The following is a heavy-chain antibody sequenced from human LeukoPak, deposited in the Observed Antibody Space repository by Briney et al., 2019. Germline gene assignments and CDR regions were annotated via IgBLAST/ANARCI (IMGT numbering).Heavy chain of an antibody. J-gene: IGHJ5*02. V-gene: IGHV1-69*05. CDR3: ARDAAVLYEFDP. CDR2: IIPIFGTA. CDR1: GGTFSSYA. D-gene: IGHD2-8*01. Sequence: GASVKVSCKASGGTFSSYAISWVRQAPGQGLEWMGRIIPIFGTANYAQKFQGRVTITTDESTSTAYMELSSLRSEDTAVYYCARDAAVLYEFDPWGQGTLVTVSS.